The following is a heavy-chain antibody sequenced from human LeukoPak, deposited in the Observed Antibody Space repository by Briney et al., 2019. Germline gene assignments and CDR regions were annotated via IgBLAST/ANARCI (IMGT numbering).Heavy chain of an antibody. D-gene: IGHD4-17*01. V-gene: IGHV3-23*01. J-gene: IGHJ6*02. CDR3: AKTPSDYGDSYYYGMDV. CDR1: GFTFSSYA. CDR2: ISGSGGST. Sequence: GGSLRLSCAASGFTFSSYAMTWVRQAPGTGLEWVSAISGSGGSTYYADSVKGRCTISRDNSKNTLYLQMNSLRAEDTAVYYCAKTPSDYGDSYYYGMDVWGQGTTVTVSS.